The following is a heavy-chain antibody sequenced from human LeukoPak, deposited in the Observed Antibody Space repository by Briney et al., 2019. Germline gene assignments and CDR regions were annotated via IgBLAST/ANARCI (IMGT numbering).Heavy chain of an antibody. Sequence: SETLSLTCTVSGGSISSGGYYWSWIRQPPGKGLEWIGYIYHSGSTYYNPSLKSRGTISVDRSKNQFSLKLSSVTAADTAVYYCARAAGFWSGYRNWFDPWGQGTLVTVSS. V-gene: IGHV4-30-2*01. CDR2: IYHSGST. CDR3: ARAAGFWSGYRNWFDP. J-gene: IGHJ5*02. CDR1: GGSISSGGYY. D-gene: IGHD3-3*01.